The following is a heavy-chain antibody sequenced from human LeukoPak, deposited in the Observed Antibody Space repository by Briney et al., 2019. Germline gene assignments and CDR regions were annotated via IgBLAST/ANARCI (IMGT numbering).Heavy chain of an antibody. D-gene: IGHD1-26*01. V-gene: IGHV3-21*01. CDR1: GFTFSSYA. Sequence: GGSLRLSCAASGFTFSSYAMTWVRQAPGKGLQWVSSISSSSSYIYYADSVKGRFTISRDNAKNSLYLQMNSLRAEDTAVYYCARAGGARKWEFFMAFDYWGQGTLVTVSS. J-gene: IGHJ4*02. CDR2: ISSSSSYI. CDR3: ARAGGARKWEFFMAFDY.